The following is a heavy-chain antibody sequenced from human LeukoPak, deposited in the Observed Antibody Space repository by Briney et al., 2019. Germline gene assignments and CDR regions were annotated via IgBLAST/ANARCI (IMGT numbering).Heavy chain of an antibody. V-gene: IGHV1-46*01. CDR2: INPSGGST. CDR1: GYTFTSFG. J-gene: IGHJ4*02. Sequence: ASVKVSCKASGYTFTSFGISWVRQAPGQGLEWMGIINPSGGSTSYAQKFQGRVTMTRDTSTSTVYMELSSLRSEDTAVYYCARDREITMVRGVIGGYFDYWGQGTLVTVSS. D-gene: IGHD3-10*01. CDR3: ARDREITMVRGVIGGYFDY.